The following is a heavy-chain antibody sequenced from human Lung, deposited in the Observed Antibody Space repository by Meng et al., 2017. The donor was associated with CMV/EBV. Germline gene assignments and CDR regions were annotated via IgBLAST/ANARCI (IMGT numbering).Heavy chain of an antibody. Sequence: SVKVSXKASGYTYTDYYMHWVRQAPGQRLEWMGWINPSNGGTDYAQKFQGRVTMTRDTSISTAYIELSRLRSDDTAVYYCARGSPITGARTPYYYWGQGXLVTVSS. D-gene: IGHD1-20*01. CDR2: INPSNGGT. CDR3: ARGSPITGARTPYYY. V-gene: IGHV1-2*02. J-gene: IGHJ4*02. CDR1: GYTYTDYY.